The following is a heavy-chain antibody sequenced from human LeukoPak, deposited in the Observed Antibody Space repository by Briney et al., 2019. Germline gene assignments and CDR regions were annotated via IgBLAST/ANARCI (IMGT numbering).Heavy chain of an antibody. CDR2: IYYSGST. Sequence: KPSETLSLTCTVSGGSISSYYWSWIRQPPGKGLEWIGYIYYSGSTNYNPSLKSRVTISVDTSKNQFSLQLNSVTPEDTAVYYCARGGLISLANTPLGAFDIWGQGTKVSVSS. J-gene: IGHJ3*02. V-gene: IGHV4-59*12. CDR1: GGSISSYY. CDR3: ARGGLISLANTPLGAFDI. D-gene: IGHD3/OR15-3a*01.